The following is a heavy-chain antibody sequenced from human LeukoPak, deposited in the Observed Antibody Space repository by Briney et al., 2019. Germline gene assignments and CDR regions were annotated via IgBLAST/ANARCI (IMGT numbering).Heavy chain of an antibody. Sequence: GGSQRLSCAASGFTFSSYGMHWVRQAPGKGLEWVAVIWYDGSNKYYADSVKGRFTISRDNSKNTLYLQMNSLRAEDTAVYYCARELLQRTFDYWGQGTLVTVSS. J-gene: IGHJ4*02. V-gene: IGHV3-33*01. CDR2: IWYDGSNK. CDR3: ARELLQRTFDY. D-gene: IGHD5-18*01. CDR1: GFTFSSYG.